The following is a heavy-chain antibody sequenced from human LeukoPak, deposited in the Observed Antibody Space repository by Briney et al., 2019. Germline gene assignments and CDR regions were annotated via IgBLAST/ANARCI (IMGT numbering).Heavy chain of an antibody. Sequence: GGSLRLSCAASGFTVSSNYMSWVRQAPGKGLVWVSVIYSGGSTYYADSVKGRFTISRDNSKNTLYLQMNSLRAEDTAVYYCARDPSSGWYYFDYWGQGTLVTVSS. V-gene: IGHV3-66*01. CDR1: GFTVSSNY. CDR2: IYSGGST. CDR3: ARDPSSGWYYFDY. D-gene: IGHD6-19*01. J-gene: IGHJ4*02.